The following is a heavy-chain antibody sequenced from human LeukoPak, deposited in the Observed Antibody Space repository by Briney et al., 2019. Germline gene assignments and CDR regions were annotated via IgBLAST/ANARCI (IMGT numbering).Heavy chain of an antibody. D-gene: IGHD3-10*01. J-gene: IGHJ6*03. Sequence: PGGSLRLSCAASGFTFSNAWMSWVRQAPGKGLEWVGRIKSKTDGGTTDYAAPVKGRFTISRDDSKNTLYLQMNSLKTEDTAVYYCTTVSPHLLWFGEHYYMDVWGKGTTVTVSS. V-gene: IGHV3-15*01. CDR2: IKSKTDGGTT. CDR1: GFTFSNAW. CDR3: TTVSPHLLWFGEHYYMDV.